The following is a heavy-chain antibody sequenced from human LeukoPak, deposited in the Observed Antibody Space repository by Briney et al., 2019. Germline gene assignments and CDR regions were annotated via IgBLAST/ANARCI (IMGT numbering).Heavy chain of an antibody. CDR1: GFTFSNDW. CDR2: INQDESKK. V-gene: IGHV3-7*01. Sequence: GGSLRLSCAASGFTFSNDWWCWIRQAPGKGLEWVANINQDESKKYYAVSVTGRFTISRDNRKNSLYLQMSSLPAEDTAIYYCARDHAYRADYWGQGTLVSVCS. J-gene: IGHJ4*02. CDR3: ARDHAYRADY. D-gene: IGHD2-2*01.